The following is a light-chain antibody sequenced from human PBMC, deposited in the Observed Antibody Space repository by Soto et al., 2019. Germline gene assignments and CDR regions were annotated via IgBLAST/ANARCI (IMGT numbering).Light chain of an antibody. V-gene: IGLV2-14*02. CDR1: SSNIGGYNV. Sequence: QSALTQPASVSGSPGQSITISCSGTSSNIGGYNVVSWYQQHPGKAPKVIVYEGIKRPSGVSDRFSGSTSGTSASLAITGLQAEDEADYYCQSYDSSLSGFYVFGTGTKVTVL. J-gene: IGLJ1*01. CDR2: EGI. CDR3: QSYDSSLSGFYV.